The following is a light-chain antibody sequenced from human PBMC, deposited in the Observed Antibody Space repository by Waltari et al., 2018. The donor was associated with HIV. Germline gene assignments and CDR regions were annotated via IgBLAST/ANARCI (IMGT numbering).Light chain of an antibody. V-gene: IGLV7-43*01. CDR1: TGPDNIVHC. Sequence: QALVTPEPSVTVTPGGTVTLNCTSATGPDNIVHCANWFQQRPGQAPRPLFYSSTRRHSLTPERFSASLVDDRAALILSTVWPEDEAVYYCMLFFRSSYLFGGGTKVTVL. CDR3: MLFFRSSYL. CDR2: SST. J-gene: IGLJ2*01.